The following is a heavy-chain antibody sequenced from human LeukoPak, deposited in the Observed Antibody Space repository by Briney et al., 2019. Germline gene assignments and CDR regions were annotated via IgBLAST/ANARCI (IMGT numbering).Heavy chain of an antibody. CDR3: ARISVPDDSSGYYYDALDY. D-gene: IGHD3-22*01. CDR2: ISSSSSYI. V-gene: IGHV3-21*01. CDR1: GFTFSSYS. Sequence: PGGSLRLSCAASGFTFSSYSMNWVRQAPGKGLEWVSSISSSSSYIYYADSVKGRFTISRDNAKNSLYLQMNSLRAEDTAVYYCARISVPDDSSGYYYDALDYWGQGTLVTVSS. J-gene: IGHJ4*02.